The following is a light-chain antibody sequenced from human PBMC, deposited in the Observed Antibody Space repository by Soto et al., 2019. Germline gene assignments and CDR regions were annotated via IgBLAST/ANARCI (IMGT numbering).Light chain of an antibody. J-gene: IGKJ2*01. CDR3: EQAYRSPIT. CDR1: QNVANW. CDR2: AAS. V-gene: IGKV1-12*01. Sequence: DIQMTQSPSSVSVSVGDRVTITCRASQNVANWVAWYQQKPGEAPKLLIYAASTLQTGVPSRFSASGYGTEFTSTISGLQPDDFATYYCEQAYRSPITFGRGTRLDIK.